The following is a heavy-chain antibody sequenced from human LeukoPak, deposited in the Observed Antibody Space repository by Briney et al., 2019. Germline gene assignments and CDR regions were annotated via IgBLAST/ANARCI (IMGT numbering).Heavy chain of an antibody. D-gene: IGHD3-9*01. V-gene: IGHV4-38-2*02. Sequence: ASETMSLTCTVSGYSISSVYYWGWIRQPPGKGLEWIGSIYYSGSTYHNPSLKSQTTISVDTSKNQSSLKLSSVPAAGTAVFYRAIDDDILTGIKSGGHVKYNWLDPWGQGTLVTVSS. CDR1: GYSISSVYY. CDR3: AIDDDILTGIKSGGHVKYNWLDP. J-gene: IGHJ5*02. CDR2: IYYSGST.